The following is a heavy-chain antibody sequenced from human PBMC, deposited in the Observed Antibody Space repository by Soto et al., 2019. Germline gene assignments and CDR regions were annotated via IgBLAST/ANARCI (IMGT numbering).Heavy chain of an antibody. CDR2: IKGSHAGGTT. Sequence: EVQLVESGGGLVEPGGSIRLSCVASGFTFTKAYMTWVRQAPGKGLEWVGRIKGSHAGGTTDYATSVKGRFTISRDDSKNTLYLQMNSLNTEDKSVYYCATEGGYPGSNFYGAYWGQGTLVTVSS. CDR3: ATEGGYPGSNFYGAY. D-gene: IGHD1-26*01. CDR1: GFTFTKAY. J-gene: IGHJ4*02. V-gene: IGHV3-15*01.